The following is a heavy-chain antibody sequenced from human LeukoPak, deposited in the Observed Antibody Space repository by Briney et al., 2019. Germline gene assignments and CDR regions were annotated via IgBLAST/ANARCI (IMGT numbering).Heavy chain of an antibody. J-gene: IGHJ4*02. V-gene: IGHV3-74*01. D-gene: IGHD2-15*01. CDR3: TTDLPGYCSGGSCYYDNY. CDR2: INSDGSST. CDR1: GFTFSSYW. Sequence: PGGSLRLSCAASGFTFSSYWMHWVRQAPGKGLVWVSRINSDGSSTSYADSVRGRFSISRDNAKNTLYLQMNSLKTEDTAVYYCTTDLPGYCSGGSCYYDNYWGQGTLVTVSS.